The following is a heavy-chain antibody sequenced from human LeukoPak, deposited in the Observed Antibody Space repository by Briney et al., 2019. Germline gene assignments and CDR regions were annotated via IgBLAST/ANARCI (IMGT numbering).Heavy chain of an antibody. Sequence: AASVKVSCKASGYTFTSYGISWVRQPPGQGLEWMGWISAYNGNTNYAQKLQGRVTMTTDTSTSTAYMELRSLRSDDTAVYYCARDRDCGGDCSPGWFDPWGQGTLVTVSS. CDR2: ISAYNGNT. D-gene: IGHD2-21*02. V-gene: IGHV1-18*01. CDR3: ARDRDCGGDCSPGWFDP. J-gene: IGHJ5*02. CDR1: GYTFTSYG.